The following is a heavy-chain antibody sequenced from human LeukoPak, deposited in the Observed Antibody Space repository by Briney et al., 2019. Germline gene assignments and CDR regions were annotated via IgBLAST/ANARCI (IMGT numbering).Heavy chain of an antibody. D-gene: IGHD4-17*01. J-gene: IGHJ4*02. Sequence: ASVKVSCKASGYTFTGYYMHWVRQAPGQGLEWMGWISAYNGNTNYAQKLQGRVTMTTDTSTSTAYMELRSLRSDDTAVYYCAREAYGDYTMGGFDYWGQGTLVTVSS. CDR2: ISAYNGNT. V-gene: IGHV1-18*04. CDR3: AREAYGDYTMGGFDY. CDR1: GYTFTGYY.